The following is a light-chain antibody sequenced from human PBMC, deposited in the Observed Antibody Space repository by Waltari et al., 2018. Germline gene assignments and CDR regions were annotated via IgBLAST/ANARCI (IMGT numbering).Light chain of an antibody. CDR1: ISNIGNNY. CDR2: ENN. V-gene: IGLV1-51*01. J-gene: IGLJ1*01. CDR3: GTWDSTVSDGIYV. Sequence: QSVLTQPPSVSAAPGQKVTISCSGSISNIGNNYVSWCQQVPGAAPRLLIYENNKRPSEITDRFSGSKSGTSATLVITGLQTGDEADYYCGTWDSTVSDGIYVFGSGTKVTVL.